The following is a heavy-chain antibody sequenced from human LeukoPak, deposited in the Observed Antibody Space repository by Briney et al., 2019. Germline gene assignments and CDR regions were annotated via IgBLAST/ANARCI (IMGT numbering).Heavy chain of an antibody. CDR1: GGSISSGGYY. J-gene: IGHJ4*02. CDR2: IYYSGST. D-gene: IGHD3-10*01. V-gene: IGHV4-61*08. Sequence: SETLSLTCTVSGGSISSGGYYWTWIRQHPGKGLEWIGYIYYSGSTNYNPSLKSRVTISVDTSKNQFSLKLSSVTAADTAVYYCARGESLLWFGESPLFDYWGQGTLVTVSS. CDR3: ARGESLLWFGESPLFDY.